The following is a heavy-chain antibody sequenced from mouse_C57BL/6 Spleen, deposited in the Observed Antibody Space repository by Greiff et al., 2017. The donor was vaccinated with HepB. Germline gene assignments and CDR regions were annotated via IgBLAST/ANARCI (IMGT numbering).Heavy chain of an antibody. D-gene: IGHD2-3*01. CDR2: IYPGSGST. J-gene: IGHJ4*01. V-gene: IGHV1-55*01. Sequence: QVHVKQPGAELVKPGASVKMSCKASGYTFTSYWITWVKQRPGQGLEWIGDIYPGSGSTNYNEKFKSKATLTVDTSSSTAYMQLSSLTSEDSAVYYCARWLLRAMDYWGQGTSVTVSS. CDR1: GYTFTSYW. CDR3: ARWLLRAMDY.